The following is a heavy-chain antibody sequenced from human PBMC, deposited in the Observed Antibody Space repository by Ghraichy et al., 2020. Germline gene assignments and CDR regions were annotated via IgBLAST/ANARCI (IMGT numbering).Heavy chain of an antibody. J-gene: IGHJ4*02. CDR1: GFIFSGSS. V-gene: IGHV3-7*01. D-gene: IGHD6-19*01. CDR3: ALGLGGGWDFDY. Sequence: GGSLRLSCAASGFIFSGSSMSWVRQAPGKGPEWVSNIKKDGSEKYYADSVKGRFTISRDNAKNSLYLQMNSLRAEDTAVYYCALGLGGGWDFDYWGQGALVTVSS. CDR2: IKKDGSEK.